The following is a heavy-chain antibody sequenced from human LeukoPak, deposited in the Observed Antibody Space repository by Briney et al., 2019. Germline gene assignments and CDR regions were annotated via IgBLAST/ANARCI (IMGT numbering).Heavy chain of an antibody. Sequence: GGSLRLSCAASGFTFSSYAMSWVRQAPGKGLEWVSAISGSGGSTYYADSVKGRFTISRDNAKNTLYLQMSSLRADDTAVYYCARDFLHLGGWGQGTMVTVSS. CDR3: ARDFLHLGG. J-gene: IGHJ3*01. V-gene: IGHV3-23*01. CDR2: ISGSGGST. D-gene: IGHD3-16*01. CDR1: GFTFSSYA.